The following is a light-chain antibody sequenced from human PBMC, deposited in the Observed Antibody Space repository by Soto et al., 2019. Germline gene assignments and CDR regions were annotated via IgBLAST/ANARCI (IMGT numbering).Light chain of an antibody. CDR2: GNH. CDR3: QSYDSSLTGV. J-gene: IGLJ1*01. CDR1: SSNIGAGYD. V-gene: IGLV1-40*01. Sequence: QSVLTQPPSVSGAPGQTITISCTGSSSNIGAGYDVHWYQQLPGTAPKLLIYGNHNRPSGVPDRFSGSKSGTSASLAITGLQAEDEADYYCQSYDSSLTGVFGTGTKVTVL.